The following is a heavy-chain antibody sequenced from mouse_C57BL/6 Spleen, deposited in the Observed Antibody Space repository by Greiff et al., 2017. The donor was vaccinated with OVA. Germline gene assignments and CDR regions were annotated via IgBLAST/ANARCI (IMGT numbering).Heavy chain of an antibody. D-gene: IGHD3-3*01. V-gene: IGHV1-82*01. CDR1: GYAFSSSW. CDR2: MYPGDGDT. Sequence: VQLQQSGPELVKPGASVKISCKASGYAFSSSWMNWVKQRPGKGLEWIGRMYPGDGDTNYNGKFKGKATLTADKSSSTAYMQLSSLTSEDSAVYFCARGDPPPDYWGQGTTLTVSS. CDR3: ARGDPPPDY. J-gene: IGHJ2*01.